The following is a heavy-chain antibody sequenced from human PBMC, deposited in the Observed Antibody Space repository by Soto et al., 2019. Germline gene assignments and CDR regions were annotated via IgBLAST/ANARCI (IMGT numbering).Heavy chain of an antibody. Sequence: EVRLVESGGGLIQPGGSLRLSCAASGFTVSNNYMSWVRQAPGKGLEWVSLSHPVGTTDYADAVEGRFTISRDNSKNPLYLHMNSLRAEDTAVYYCARDSQGVATGIPGYYYYGMDVWGQGTTVTVSS. CDR2: SHPVGTT. CDR1: GFTVSNNY. D-gene: IGHD2-21*02. J-gene: IGHJ6*02. V-gene: IGHV3-53*01. CDR3: ARDSQGVATGIPGYYYYGMDV.